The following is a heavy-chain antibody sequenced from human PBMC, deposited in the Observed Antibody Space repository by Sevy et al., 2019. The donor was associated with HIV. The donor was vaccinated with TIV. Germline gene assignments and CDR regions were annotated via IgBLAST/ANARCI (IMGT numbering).Heavy chain of an antibody. CDR2: ISGSGDST. D-gene: IGHD4-17*01. J-gene: IGHJ5*02. V-gene: IGHV3-23*01. Sequence: GGSLRLSCVASGFTFSSSAMSWVRQAPGKGLEWVSTISGSGDSTYFADSVRGRFTISRDNSKNTLYLEMDSLRAEGTAVYYCAKGPDYGDDVGWIDPWGQGTLVTVSS. CDR3: AKGPDYGDDVGWIDP. CDR1: GFTFSSSA.